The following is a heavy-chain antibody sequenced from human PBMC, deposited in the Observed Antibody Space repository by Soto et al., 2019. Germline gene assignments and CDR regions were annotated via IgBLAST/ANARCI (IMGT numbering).Heavy chain of an antibody. D-gene: IGHD2-15*01. V-gene: IGHV3-30*18. CDR1: GFTFSSYG. CDR3: AKDRVGPIDY. J-gene: IGHJ4*02. Sequence: QVQLVESGGGVVQPGRSLRLSCAASGFTFSSYGMHWVRQAPGKGLEWVAVISYDGSNKYYADSVKGRFTISRDNSKNPLYLHMNSLRAEDTAVYYCAKDRVGPIDYWGQGTLVTVSS. CDR2: ISYDGSNK.